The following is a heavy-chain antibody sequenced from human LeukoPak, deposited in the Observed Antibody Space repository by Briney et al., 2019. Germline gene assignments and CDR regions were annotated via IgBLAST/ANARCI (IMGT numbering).Heavy chain of an antibody. D-gene: IGHD4-11*01. Sequence: GGSLRLSCAASGFTFSSYDMHWVRQAPGKGLEWVAFIRYDGNIKYFADSVKGRFTISRDNAKNTLYLQMNSLRAEDTAVYYCARDRNTVNYFDYWGQGTLVTVSS. V-gene: IGHV3-30*02. CDR3: ARDRNTVNYFDY. CDR1: GFTFSSYD. J-gene: IGHJ4*02. CDR2: IRYDGNIK.